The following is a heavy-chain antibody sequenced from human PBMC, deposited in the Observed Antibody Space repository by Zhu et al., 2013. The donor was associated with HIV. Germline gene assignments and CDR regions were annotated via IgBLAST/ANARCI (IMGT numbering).Heavy chain of an antibody. V-gene: IGHV1-69*06. CDR2: IIPIFNTT. Sequence: QVQLVQSGAELKDPGSSVKVSCKASGGTFSSYPINWVRQAHGHGLEWMGGIIPIFNTTNYAQKFQGRVTITADKSTNTAYMELTSLIFEDTAIYYCARAVSGSYHSPLNYWGQGTLVTVSS. CDR3: ARAVSGSYHSPLNY. CDR1: GGTFSSYP. D-gene: IGHD3-10*01. J-gene: IGHJ4*02.